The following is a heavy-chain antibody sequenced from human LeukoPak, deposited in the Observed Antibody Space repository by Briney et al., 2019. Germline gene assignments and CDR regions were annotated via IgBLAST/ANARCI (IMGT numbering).Heavy chain of an antibody. J-gene: IGHJ4*02. V-gene: IGHV3-23*01. Sequence: GGSLRLSCAASGFTFSSYAMSWVRQAPGKGLEWVSGITGSGTSTFYADSVKGRFTISRDNSKNTLGLQMNSLRAEDTAVYYCAKDFEAPIYWGQGTLVTVSS. CDR3: AKDFEAPIY. CDR1: GFTFSSYA. D-gene: IGHD3-9*01. CDR2: ITGSGTST.